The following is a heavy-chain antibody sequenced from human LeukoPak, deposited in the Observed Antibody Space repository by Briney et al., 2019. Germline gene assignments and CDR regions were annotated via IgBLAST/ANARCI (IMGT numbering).Heavy chain of an antibody. J-gene: IGHJ4*02. D-gene: IGHD3-10*01. V-gene: IGHV3-23*01. CDR2: ITDSSIST. CDR1: GFTFSTYA. Sequence: GGSLRLSCVGSGFTFSTYAMNWVRQAPGRGLEWVSTITDSSISTYYAGSVKGRFSISRDNSKNTLYLQMNSLRAEDTAVYYCAEAPLWFAPAGYDYWGQGTLVTVSS. CDR3: AEAPLWFAPAGYDY.